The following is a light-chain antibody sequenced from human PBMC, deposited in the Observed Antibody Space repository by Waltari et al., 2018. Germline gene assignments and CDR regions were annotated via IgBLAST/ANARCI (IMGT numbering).Light chain of an antibody. CDR1: QSVSSSY. J-gene: IGKJ4*01. V-gene: IGKV3-20*01. CDR2: GAS. Sequence: ETVLTQSPGTLSLSPGERATLSCRASQSVSSSYLAWYQQKPGQAPRLLIYGASSRATGIPDRFSGSGSGTDFTLTISRLEPEAFAVYYCQLFANSPPLTFGGGTKVEIK. CDR3: QLFANSPPLT.